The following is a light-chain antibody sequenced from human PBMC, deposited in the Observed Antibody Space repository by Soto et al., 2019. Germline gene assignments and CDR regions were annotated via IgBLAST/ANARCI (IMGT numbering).Light chain of an antibody. CDR1: QGISNY. CDR3: QKYNSAPHT. Sequence: DIQMTQSPSSLSASVGDRVTITCRASQGISNYLAWYQQKPGKVPKLLICAASTLQSGVPTRFSGSGSGTDFTLTISSLQPEEVANYYCQKYNSAPHTFGGGTKVEIK. V-gene: IGKV1-27*01. J-gene: IGKJ4*01. CDR2: AAS.